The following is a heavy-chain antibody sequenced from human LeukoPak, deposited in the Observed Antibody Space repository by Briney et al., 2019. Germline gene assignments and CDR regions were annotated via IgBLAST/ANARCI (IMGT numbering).Heavy chain of an antibody. Sequence: GGSLRLSCAASGFTFSICSMNWVRQAPGKGLEWVSYISSSSTIYYADSVKGRFTISRDNVKKSLYLQMNSLRAEDTAVYYCAVKIYFDDWGQGTQVTVSS. CDR3: AVKIYFDD. CDR1: GFTFSICS. CDR2: ISSSSTI. J-gene: IGHJ4*02. V-gene: IGHV3-48*01.